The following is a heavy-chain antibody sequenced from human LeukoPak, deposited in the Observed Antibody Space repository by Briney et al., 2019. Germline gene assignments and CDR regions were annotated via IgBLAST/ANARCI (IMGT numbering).Heavy chain of an antibody. CDR2: ISYSSSYI. CDR3: ARVSWFGEVTYYYYYMDV. Sequence: GGFLRLSCAASGFTFRTSNVNWVRQAPGKGLEWVSSISYSSSYIYYADSAKGRFTISRDNVKKSLYLQKNTLRAEDTAVYYSARVSWFGEVTYYYYYMDVWGKGTTVTVSS. V-gene: IGHV3-21*01. J-gene: IGHJ6*03. CDR1: GFTFRTSN. D-gene: IGHD3-10*01.